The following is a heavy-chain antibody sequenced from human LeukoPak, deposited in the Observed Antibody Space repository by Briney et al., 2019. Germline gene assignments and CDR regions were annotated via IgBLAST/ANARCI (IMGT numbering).Heavy chain of an antibody. CDR1: GFAFSSFA. CDR2: INGGGNTT. J-gene: IGHJ6*03. D-gene: IGHD6-19*01. Sequence: GGSLRLSCAASGFAFSSFAMGWVRQSPGKGLEWLSTINGGGNTTFYAGSVQGRFTISRDNSKNTLYLHMDGLRPDDTAIYYCTKELHVAVAVADYYYFYMDVWGRGTAVTVSS. V-gene: IGHV3-23*01. CDR3: TKELHVAVAVADYYYFYMDV.